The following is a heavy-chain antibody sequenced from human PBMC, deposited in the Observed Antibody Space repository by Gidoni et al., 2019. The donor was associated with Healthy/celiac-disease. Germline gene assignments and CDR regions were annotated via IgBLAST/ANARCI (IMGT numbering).Heavy chain of an antibody. CDR1: GFTFDDYA. CDR2: ISWNSGSI. V-gene: IGHV3-9*01. J-gene: IGHJ4*02. Sequence: EVQLVESGGGLVQPGRSLRLSCAASGFTFDDYAMHWVRQAPGKGLEWVSGISWNSGSIGYADSVKGRFTISRDNAKNSLYLQMNSLRAEDTALYYCAKELSSGGGYCFDYWGQGTLVTVSS. CDR3: AKELSSGGGYCFDY. D-gene: IGHD3-22*01.